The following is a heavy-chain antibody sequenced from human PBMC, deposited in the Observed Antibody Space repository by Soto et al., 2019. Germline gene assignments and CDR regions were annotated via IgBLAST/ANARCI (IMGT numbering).Heavy chain of an antibody. Sequence: EVPLVESGGGLVQPGGSLRLSCAASGFTISSYWMHWVRQASGKGLVWVARINRDGSRTSYADFVKGRFTISRDNAKNRLYLQMNSLRAEDTAVYYCAADLGYWGQGGLVTVSS. CDR3: AADLGY. CDR1: GFTISSYW. V-gene: IGHV3-74*01. J-gene: IGHJ4*02. CDR2: INRDGSRT. D-gene: IGHD3-16*01.